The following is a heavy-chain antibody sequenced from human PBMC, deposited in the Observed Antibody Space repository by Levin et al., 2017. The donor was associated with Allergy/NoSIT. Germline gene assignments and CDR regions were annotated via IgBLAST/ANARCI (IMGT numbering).Heavy chain of an antibody. CDR3: AEGKGYCSGGSCSSKTGLDP. CDR1: GGSISSYY. J-gene: IGHJ5*02. D-gene: IGHD2-15*01. V-gene: IGHV4-59*01. CDR2: IYYSGST. Sequence: SETLSLTCTVSGGSISSYYWSWIRQPPGKGLEWIGYIYYSGSTNYNPSLKSRVTISVDTSKNQFSLKLSSVTAADTAVYYCAEGKGYCSGGSCSSKTGLDPWGQGTLVTVSS.